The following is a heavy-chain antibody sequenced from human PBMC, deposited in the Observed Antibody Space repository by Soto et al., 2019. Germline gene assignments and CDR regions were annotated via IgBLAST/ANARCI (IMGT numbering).Heavy chain of an antibody. Sequence: NPSETLSLTCTVSGGSISSGDYYWSWIRQPPGKGLEWIGYIYYSGSTYYNPSLKSRVTISVDTSKNQFSLKLSSVTAADTAVYYCARDYYDSSGYYLRDNWFEPWGQGTLVTVSS. J-gene: IGHJ5*02. V-gene: IGHV4-30-4*01. CDR2: IYYSGST. D-gene: IGHD3-22*01. CDR1: GGSISSGDYY. CDR3: ARDYYDSSGYYLRDNWFEP.